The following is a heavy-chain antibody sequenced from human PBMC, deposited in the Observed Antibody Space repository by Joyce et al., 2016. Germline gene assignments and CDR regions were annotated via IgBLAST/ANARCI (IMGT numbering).Heavy chain of an antibody. CDR3: VKDFWARATPGSIFEY. D-gene: IGHD2/OR15-2a*01. Sequence: EVQLVESGGGLVQPGGSLRLSCSASGFIFSNYPMQWVRQAPGEGRQYVSAISDDGDTTYYTDSVQGRFTISRDNSKNMLYLQMSSLRAADTAVYYCVKDFWARATPGSIFEYWGQGTLVTVSS. CDR1: GFIFSNYP. J-gene: IGHJ4*02. V-gene: IGHV3-64D*06. CDR2: ISDDGDTT.